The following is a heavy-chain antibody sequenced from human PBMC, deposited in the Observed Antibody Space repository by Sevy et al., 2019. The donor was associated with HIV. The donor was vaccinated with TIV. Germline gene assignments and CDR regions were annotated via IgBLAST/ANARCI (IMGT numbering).Heavy chain of an antibody. CDR3: ARLGSTTVTTSDAFDI. CDR2: IRYDGTTK. V-gene: IGHV3-30*02. J-gene: IGHJ3*02. CDR1: TFDFSSSG. Sequence: GESLKISCAASTFDFSSSGMNWVRQAPGKGLEWVTFIRYDGTTKYYRDSVKGRFTISRDNSKNIVYLQMNSLRPEDTATYYCARLGSTTVTTSDAFDIWGQGTTVTVSS. D-gene: IGHD4-17*01.